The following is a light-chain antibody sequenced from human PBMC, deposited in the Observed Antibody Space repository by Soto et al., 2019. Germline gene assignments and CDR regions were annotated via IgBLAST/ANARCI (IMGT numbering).Light chain of an antibody. CDR1: SSNIGAGYD. CDR3: QSYDSSLSGWV. J-gene: IGLJ3*02. CDR2: GNS. V-gene: IGLV1-40*01. Sequence: QSVPTQPPSVSGAPGQRVTISCTGSSSNIGAGYDVHWYQQLPGTAPKLIIYGNSNRPSGVPDRFSGSKSGTSASLAITGLQAEDEADYYCQSYDSSLSGWVFGGGTKVTVL.